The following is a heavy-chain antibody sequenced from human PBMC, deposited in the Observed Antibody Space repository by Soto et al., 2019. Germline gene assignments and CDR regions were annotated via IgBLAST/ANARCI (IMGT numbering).Heavy chain of an antibody. CDR1: GGTFSSYA. Sequence: ASVKVSCKASGGTFSSYAISWVRQAPGQGLEWMGGIIPIFGTANYAQKFQGRVTITADESTSTAYMELSSLRSEDTAVYYCARDRDEKQQLVPYYFDYWGQGTLVTVSS. V-gene: IGHV1-69*13. CDR2: IIPIFGTA. CDR3: ARDRDEKQQLVPYYFDY. D-gene: IGHD6-13*01. J-gene: IGHJ4*02.